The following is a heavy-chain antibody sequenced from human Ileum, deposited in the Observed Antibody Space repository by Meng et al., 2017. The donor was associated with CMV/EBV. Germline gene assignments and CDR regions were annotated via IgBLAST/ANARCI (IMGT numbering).Heavy chain of an antibody. V-gene: IGHV1-69*05. D-gene: IGHD3-3*01. J-gene: IGHJ4*02. CDR3: ARSRYYDFSLALYGY. CDR2: IIPIFGTA. Sequence: SGGTFSSYAISWVRPAPGHGLGWVGGIIPIFGTANYAQKFQGRVTITTDESTSTAYMELSSLRSEDTAVYYCARSRYYDFSLALYGYWGQGTLVTVSS. CDR1: GGTFSSYA.